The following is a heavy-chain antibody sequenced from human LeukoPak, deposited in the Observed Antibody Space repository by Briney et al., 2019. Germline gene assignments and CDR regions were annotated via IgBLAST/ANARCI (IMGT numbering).Heavy chain of an antibody. J-gene: IGHJ5*02. CDR1: GYTFTGYY. V-gene: IGHV1-2*02. D-gene: IGHD3-10*01. CDR3: ARAFRLVRDFNWFDP. CDR2: INPNSGGT. Sequence: GASVKVSCKASGYTFTGYYMHWVRQAPGQGLEWMGWINPNSGGTNYAQKFQGRVTMTRDTSISTAYMELSRLRSDDTAVYYCARAFRLVRDFNWFDPWGQGTLVTASS.